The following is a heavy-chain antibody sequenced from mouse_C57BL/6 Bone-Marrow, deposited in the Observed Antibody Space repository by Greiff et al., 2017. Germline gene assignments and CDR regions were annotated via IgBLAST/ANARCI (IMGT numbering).Heavy chain of an antibody. V-gene: IGHV5-6*01. Sequence: EVKVVESGGDLVKPGGSLKLSCAASGFTFSSYGMSWVRQTPDKRLEWVATISSGGSYTYYPDSVKGRFTISRDNAKNTLYLQMSSLKSEDTAMYYCGITTVAGAYWGQGTLVTVSA. J-gene: IGHJ3*01. CDR2: ISSGGSYT. CDR1: GFTFSSYG. D-gene: IGHD1-1*01. CDR3: GITTVAGAY.